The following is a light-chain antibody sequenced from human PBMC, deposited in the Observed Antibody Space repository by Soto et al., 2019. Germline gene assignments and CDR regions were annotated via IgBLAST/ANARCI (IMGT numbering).Light chain of an antibody. CDR1: QSISRW. V-gene: IGKV1-5*03. J-gene: IGKJ1*01. CDR3: QRYKDYWT. Sequence: DVQMTQSPSTLSASVGDRVTITCRASQSISRWLAWYQPRPGKAPKLLIYETSSLEDGVPSRFTGSGSGTEFSLTITSLQPEDFESYYCQRYKDYWTFGQGAKV. CDR2: ETS.